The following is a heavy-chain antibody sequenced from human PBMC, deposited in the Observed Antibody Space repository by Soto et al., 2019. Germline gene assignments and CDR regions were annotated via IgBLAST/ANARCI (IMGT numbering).Heavy chain of an antibody. CDR1: GFSFSSYA. CDR2: ISFDGSNQ. J-gene: IGHJ4*02. CDR3: AKKRGFSDTSGYLDY. Sequence: QVQLVESGGGVVQPGKSLRLSCGASGFSFSSYAMLCVRQAPGKGLEWVALISFDGSNQYYADSVRGRFTISRDNSENTVFLEMNSLRADDTAVYYCAKKRGFSDTSGYLDYWGQGALVAVSS. D-gene: IGHD3-22*01. V-gene: IGHV3-30*18.